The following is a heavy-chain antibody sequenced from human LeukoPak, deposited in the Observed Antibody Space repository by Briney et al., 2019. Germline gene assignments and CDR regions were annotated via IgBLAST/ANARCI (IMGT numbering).Heavy chain of an antibody. V-gene: IGHV4-61*02. Sequence: PSETLSLTCTVSGGSVNSGRYYWSWIRQPAGKGLEWIGRLYTSGSTNYNPSLKSRVTISVDTSKNQFSLRLSSVTAADTAVYYCARTYMVRGPNWFDTWGQGTLVTVSS. D-gene: IGHD3-10*01. CDR1: GGSVNSGRYY. CDR2: LYTSGST. CDR3: ARTYMVRGPNWFDT. J-gene: IGHJ5*02.